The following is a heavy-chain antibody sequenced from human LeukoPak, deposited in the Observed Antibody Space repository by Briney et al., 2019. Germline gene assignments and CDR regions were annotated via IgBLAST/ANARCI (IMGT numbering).Heavy chain of an antibody. D-gene: IGHD7-27*01. Sequence: SETLSPTCTVSGGSVSSSSYYWSWIRQPPGKGLEWIGYISYSGNTNYNPSLKSRVTISVDTSKNQFSLKLTAVTAADTAVYYCARETPGAGHFDYWGQGSLVTVSS. J-gene: IGHJ4*02. CDR3: ARETPGAGHFDY. CDR2: ISYSGNT. V-gene: IGHV4-61*01. CDR1: GGSVSSSSYY.